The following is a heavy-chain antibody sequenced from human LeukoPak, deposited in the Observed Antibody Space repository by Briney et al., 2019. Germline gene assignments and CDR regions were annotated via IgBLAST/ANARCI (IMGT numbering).Heavy chain of an antibody. J-gene: IGHJ4*02. V-gene: IGHV3-9*01. D-gene: IGHD3-10*01. Sequence: GGSLRLSCAASGFTFDDYAMHWVRQAPGKGLEWVSGINWNSGSIGYADSVKGRFTISRDNAKNSLYLQMNSLGAEDTAVYYCAREFEWFGELLESPFDYWGQGTLVTVSS. CDR3: AREFEWFGELLESPFDY. CDR1: GFTFDDYA. CDR2: INWNSGSI.